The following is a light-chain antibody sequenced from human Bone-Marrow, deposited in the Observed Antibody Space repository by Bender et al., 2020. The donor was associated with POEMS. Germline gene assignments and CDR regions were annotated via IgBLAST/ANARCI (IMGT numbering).Light chain of an antibody. CDR2: HVS. Sequence: QSALTQPASVSGSPGQSITISCTGTSSDVGYYDYVSWYHQHPGKAPTLIIFHVSYRPSGVSTRFSGSKSGNTASLSISGLQAEDEADYYCSSYSSSISYVFGTGTKVTV. CDR1: SSDVGYYDY. V-gene: IGLV2-14*01. CDR3: SSYSSSISYV. J-gene: IGLJ1*01.